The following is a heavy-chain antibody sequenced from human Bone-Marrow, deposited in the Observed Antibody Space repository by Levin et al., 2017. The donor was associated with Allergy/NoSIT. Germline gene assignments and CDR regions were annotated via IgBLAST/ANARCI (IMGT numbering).Heavy chain of an antibody. D-gene: IGHD2-15*01. CDR1: GFTFSSYA. CDR3: ARPVAGGYYFDY. CDR2: ISYDGSNK. J-gene: IGHJ4*02. Sequence: GESLKISCAASGFTFSSYAMHWVRQAPGKGLEWVAVISYDGSNKYYADSVKGRFTISRDNSKNTLYLQMNSLRAEDTAVYYCARPVAGGYYFDYWGQGTLVTVSS. V-gene: IGHV3-30*04.